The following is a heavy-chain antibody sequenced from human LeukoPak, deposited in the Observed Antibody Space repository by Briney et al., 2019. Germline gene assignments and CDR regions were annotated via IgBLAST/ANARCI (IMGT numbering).Heavy chain of an antibody. J-gene: IGHJ4*02. CDR3: ARDRDDILTGIGLPDY. CDR1: GGSISSGGYY. Sequence: SETLSLTCTVSGGSISSGGYYWSWIRQPPGKGLEWIGYIYHSGSTYYNPSLKSRVTISVDRSKNQFSLKLSSVTAADTAVYYCARDRDDILTGIGLPDYWGQGTLVTVSS. CDR2: IYHSGST. D-gene: IGHD3-9*01. V-gene: IGHV4-30-2*01.